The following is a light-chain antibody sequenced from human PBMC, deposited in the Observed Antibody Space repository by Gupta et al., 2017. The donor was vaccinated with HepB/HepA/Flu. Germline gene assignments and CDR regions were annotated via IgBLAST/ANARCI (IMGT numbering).Light chain of an antibody. Sequence: SYELTQPPSVSVSPGQTATITCSGDKLGDKYACWYQQKAGQSPVMVIYQDTKRPSGISDRFSGSNSGNTATLTISGTQAIDEADYYCQAWDSSIAAFGGGTKLTVL. CDR3: QAWDSSIAA. J-gene: IGLJ2*01. CDR1: KLGDKY. CDR2: QDT. V-gene: IGLV3-1*01.